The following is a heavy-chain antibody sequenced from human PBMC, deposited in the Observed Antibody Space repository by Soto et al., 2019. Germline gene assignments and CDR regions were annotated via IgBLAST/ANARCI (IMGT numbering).Heavy chain of an antibody. J-gene: IGHJ4*02. V-gene: IGHV3-7*04. CDR3: ARATGADKEDY. Sequence: EVQLVESGGGLVQPGGSLRRSCAASGFTFSSYWMSWVRQAPGKGLEWVANIKEDGSERYYVDSVKGRFTISRDNAKNSLYLQMNSLRAEDTAVYYCARATGADKEDYWGQGTLVTVSS. CDR2: IKEDGSER. D-gene: IGHD3-10*01. CDR1: GFTFSSYW.